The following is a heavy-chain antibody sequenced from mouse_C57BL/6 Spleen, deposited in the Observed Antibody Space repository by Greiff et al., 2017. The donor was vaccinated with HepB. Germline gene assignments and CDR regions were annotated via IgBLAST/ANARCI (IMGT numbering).Heavy chain of an antibody. Sequence: QVQLQQPGAELVKPGASVKVSCKASGYTFTSYWMHWVKQRPGQGLEWIGRIHPSDSDTNYNQKFKGKATLTVDESSSTAYMRLSSLTSEDSAVYYCAISPLYDDDQYWYFDVWGTGTTVTVSS. J-gene: IGHJ1*03. CDR2: IHPSDSDT. D-gene: IGHD2-4*01. V-gene: IGHV1-74*01. CDR3: AISPLYDDDQYWYFDV. CDR1: GYTFTSYW.